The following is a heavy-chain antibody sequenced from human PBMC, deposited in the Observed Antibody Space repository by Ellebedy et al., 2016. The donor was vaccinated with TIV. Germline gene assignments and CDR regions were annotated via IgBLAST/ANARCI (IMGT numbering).Heavy chain of an antibody. V-gene: IGHV4-39*07. Sequence: SETLSLTCTVSGGSISSSTYYWGWIRQPPGKGLEWIGSIYYSGSTNYNPSLKSRVTISVDTSKNQFSLKLSSVTAADTAVYYCARVEEDDWNDGYDAFDIWGQGTMVTVSS. D-gene: IGHD1-1*01. CDR2: IYYSGST. CDR3: ARVEEDDWNDGYDAFDI. J-gene: IGHJ3*02. CDR1: GGSISSSTYY.